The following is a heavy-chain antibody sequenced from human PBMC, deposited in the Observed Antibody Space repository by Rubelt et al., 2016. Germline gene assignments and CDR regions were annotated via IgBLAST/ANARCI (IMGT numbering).Heavy chain of an antibody. D-gene: IGHD3-22*01. J-gene: IGHJ6*02. CDR1: GFSLSTSGMC. CDR3: ARILLPDYYDSSGGMDV. CDR2: IDWDDDK. V-gene: IGHV2-70*15. Sequence: QVTLRESGPALVKPTQTLTLTCTFSGFSLSTSGMCVSWIRQPPGKALEWLARIDWDDDKYYRTSLKTRLTISKDTPKTQVVLTMTNMDPVDTATYYCARILLPDYYDSSGGMDVWGQGTTVTVSS.